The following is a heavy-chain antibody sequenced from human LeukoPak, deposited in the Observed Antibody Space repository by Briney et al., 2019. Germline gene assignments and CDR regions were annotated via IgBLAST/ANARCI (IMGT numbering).Heavy chain of an antibody. Sequence: SETLSLTCTVSGGSISSYYWSWIRQPPGKGLEWIGYIYYSGSTNYNPSLKSRVTISVDTSKNQLSLKLSSVTAADTAVYYCARLGYSYGAIDYWGQGTLVTVSS. CDR3: ARLGYSYGAIDY. CDR2: IYYSGST. D-gene: IGHD5-18*01. CDR1: GGSISSYY. V-gene: IGHV4-59*08. J-gene: IGHJ4*02.